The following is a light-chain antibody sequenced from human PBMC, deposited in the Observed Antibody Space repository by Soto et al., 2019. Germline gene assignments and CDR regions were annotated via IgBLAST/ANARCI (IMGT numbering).Light chain of an antibody. CDR2: AAS. Sequence: EIVMTQSPATLSVSPGERATLSCRASQRISSNYLGWYQQKPGQAPRLLIYAASSRATGIPDRFSGSGSGTDFTLTISSLEPGDCAVYYCQQRSNWPPTFGQGTRLEIK. J-gene: IGKJ5*01. CDR1: QRISSNY. CDR3: QQRSNWPPT. V-gene: IGKV3D-20*02.